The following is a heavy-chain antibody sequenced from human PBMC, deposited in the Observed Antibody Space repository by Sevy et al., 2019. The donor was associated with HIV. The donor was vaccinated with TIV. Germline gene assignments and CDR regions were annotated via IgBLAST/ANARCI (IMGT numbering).Heavy chain of an antibody. J-gene: IGHJ4*02. CDR3: ARDLISGSYSQSLDY. CDR1: GFTFSSHA. V-gene: IGHV3-30*04. Sequence: GGSLRLSCAASGFTFSSHAMHWVRQAPGKGLDWVAVISSDGNSQYSADSVKGRFTISRDNSKNTLYLQMDSLRVEDTAVYYCARDLISGSYSQSLDYWGQGTLVTVSS. CDR2: ISSDGNSQ. D-gene: IGHD1-26*01.